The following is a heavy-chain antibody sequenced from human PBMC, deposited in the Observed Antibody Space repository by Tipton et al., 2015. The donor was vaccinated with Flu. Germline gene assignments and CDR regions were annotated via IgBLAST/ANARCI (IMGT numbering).Heavy chain of an antibody. CDR2: ISGSGGST. CDR3: AKDNFEYGSGSYHDY. V-gene: IGHV3-23*01. J-gene: IGHJ4*02. CDR1: GFTFSSYA. Sequence: SLRLSCAVSGFTFSSYAMSWVRQAPGKGLEWVSAISGSGGSTYYADSVKGRFTISRDNSKNTLYLQMNSLRAEDTAVYYCAKDNFEYGSGSYHDYWGQGTLVTVSS. D-gene: IGHD3-10*01.